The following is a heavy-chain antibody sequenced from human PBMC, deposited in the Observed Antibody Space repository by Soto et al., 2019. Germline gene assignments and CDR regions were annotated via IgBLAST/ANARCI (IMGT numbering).Heavy chain of an antibody. D-gene: IGHD6-19*01. Sequence: QVQLVQSGAEVKKPGASVKVSCKASGYTFTGYYMHWVRQAPGQGLEWMGWINPNSGGTNYAQKFQGCVTMTVATSVSTAYMELSRQRSDDTAVYYCARGRSGYSSGWYTSHYYGMDVWGQGTTVTVSS. CDR3: ARGRSGYSSGWYTSHYYGMDV. J-gene: IGHJ6*02. CDR1: GYTFTGYY. CDR2: INPNSGGT. V-gene: IGHV1-2*04.